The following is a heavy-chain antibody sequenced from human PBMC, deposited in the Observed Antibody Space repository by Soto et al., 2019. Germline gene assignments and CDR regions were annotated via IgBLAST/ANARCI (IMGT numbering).Heavy chain of an antibody. CDR2: ISYDGTNE. Sequence: PGGSLRLSCTVSGFTFSAFAMYWVRQAPGKGLEWVALISYDGTNEDYAESVRGRFTISRDNSKNTLYLDMSSLSAEDSAVYFCAKGVVREPAYFDYWGQGTLVTVSS. CDR3: AKGVVREPAYFDY. D-gene: IGHD3-10*01. V-gene: IGHV3-30*18. J-gene: IGHJ4*02. CDR1: GFTFSAFA.